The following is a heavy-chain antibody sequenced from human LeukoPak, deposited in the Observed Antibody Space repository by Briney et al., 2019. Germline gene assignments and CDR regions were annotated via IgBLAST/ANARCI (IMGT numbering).Heavy chain of an antibody. CDR2: IYYSGST. D-gene: IGHD6-13*01. V-gene: IGHV4-59*01. CDR3: ARAKWLGYSSSWSDSDYYFDY. CDR1: GGSFSTYY. J-gene: IGHJ4*02. Sequence: SETLSLTCAVYGGSFSTYYWSWIRQPPGRGLEWIGYIYYSGSTNYNPSLKSRVTISVDTSKNQFSLKVSSVTAADTAVYYCARAKWLGYSSSWSDSDYYFDYWGQGTLVTVSS.